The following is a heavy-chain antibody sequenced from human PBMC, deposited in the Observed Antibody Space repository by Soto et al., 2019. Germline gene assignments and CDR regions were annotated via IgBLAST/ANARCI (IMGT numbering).Heavy chain of an antibody. CDR2: ISGSGGSP. Sequence: EVQLLESGGGLVQPGGSLRLSCAASGFTFSSYAMSWVRQAPGKGLEWVSAISGSGGSPYYADSVKGRFTISRDNSKKTLYLKMNSLRAEDTAVYYCARGTYYYDSSGLYYFDYWGQGTLVTVSS. CDR1: GFTFSSYA. J-gene: IGHJ4*02. V-gene: IGHV3-23*01. CDR3: ARGTYYYDSSGLYYFDY. D-gene: IGHD3-22*01.